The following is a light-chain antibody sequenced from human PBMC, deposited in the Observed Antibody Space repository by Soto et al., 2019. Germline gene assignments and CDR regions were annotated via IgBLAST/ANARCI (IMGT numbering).Light chain of an antibody. Sequence: AIRMTQSPSSFSASTGDRVTITCRASQGISSYLACYQQKPGKAPKLLLYAASTLQSGVPSRFSGSGSGTDFTLSFSCLQSEDFATYYCHQYYSDPFIFGPVTKVDI. V-gene: IGKV1-8*01. CDR3: HQYYSDPFI. CDR1: QGISSY. J-gene: IGKJ3*01. CDR2: AAS.